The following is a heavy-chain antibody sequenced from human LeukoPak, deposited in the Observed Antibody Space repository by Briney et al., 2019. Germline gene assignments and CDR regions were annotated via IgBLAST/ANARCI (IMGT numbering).Heavy chain of an antibody. Sequence: GASVKVSCKASGGTFSSYAISWVRQAPGQGLEWMGWISAYNGNTNYAQKLQGRVTMTTDTSTSTAYMELRSLRSDDTAVYYCARVAVAPPHYYYMDVWGKGTTVTVSS. V-gene: IGHV1-18*01. CDR2: ISAYNGNT. CDR1: GGTFSSYA. J-gene: IGHJ6*03. CDR3: ARVAVAPPHYYYMDV. D-gene: IGHD6-19*01.